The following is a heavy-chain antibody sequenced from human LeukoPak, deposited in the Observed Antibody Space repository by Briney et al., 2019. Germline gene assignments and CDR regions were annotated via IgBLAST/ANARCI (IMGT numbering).Heavy chain of an antibody. D-gene: IGHD3-22*01. CDR1: GFTFSSYA. CDR3: ARDVRSGYFGY. J-gene: IGHJ4*02. CDR2: IYSDGSKQ. Sequence: GGSLRLSCAASGFTFSSYAMSWVRQAPGKGLEWVAVIYSDGSKQNYADSVKGRFTISRDDSKNTVYLQMNSLRAEDTSVYYCARDVRSGYFGYWGQGTLLTVSS. V-gene: IGHV3-33*08.